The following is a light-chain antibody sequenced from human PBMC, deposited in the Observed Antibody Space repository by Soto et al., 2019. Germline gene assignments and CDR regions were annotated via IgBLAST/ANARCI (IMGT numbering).Light chain of an antibody. CDR3: GSYTRTAPPFV. CDR2: EVS. Sequence: QSALAQPSSVSGSPGQSITISCTGTSTDVGGYNYVSWYQHHPGKGPKLIIYEVSNRPSGVSDRFSGSKSGNKASLIISNLEAEDESDYYCGSYTRTAPPFVFAPGTTVTVL. V-gene: IGLV2-14*01. CDR1: STDVGGYNY. J-gene: IGLJ1*01.